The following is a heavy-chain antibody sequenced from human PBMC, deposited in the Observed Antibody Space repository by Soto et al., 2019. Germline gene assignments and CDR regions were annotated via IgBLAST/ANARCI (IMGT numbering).Heavy chain of an antibody. Sequence: EVQLVESGGGLVQPGESLRLSCTASGITFSSYSMNWVRQAPGKGLEWLSYISSSKTTYADSVKGRFTISRDNDKNSVYLQMNSLRDEDTAVYYCVGDQDVHTRMVHGNYWGRGTRVTVSS. V-gene: IGHV3-48*02. J-gene: IGHJ4*02. CDR1: GITFSSYS. D-gene: IGHD5-18*01. CDR2: ISSSKTT. CDR3: VGDQDVHTRMVHGNY.